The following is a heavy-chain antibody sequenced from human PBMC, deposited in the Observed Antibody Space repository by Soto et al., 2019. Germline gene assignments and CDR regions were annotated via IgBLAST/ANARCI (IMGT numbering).Heavy chain of an antibody. CDR3: ARAPWRAAMAPFDY. Sequence: TLSLSCTVSGCSISSGCYYWSWIRQHPGKGLEWIGYIYYSGSTYYNPSLKSRVTISVDTSKNQFSLKLSSVTAADTAVYYCARAPWRAAMAPFDYWGQGTLVTVSS. V-gene: IGHV4-31*03. CDR2: IYYSGST. CDR1: GCSISSGCYY. J-gene: IGHJ4*02. D-gene: IGHD5-18*01.